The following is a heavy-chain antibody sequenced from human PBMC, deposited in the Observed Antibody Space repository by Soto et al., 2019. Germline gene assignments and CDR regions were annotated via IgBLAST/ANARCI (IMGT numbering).Heavy chain of an antibody. D-gene: IGHD2-15*01. CDR1: GFTFSSYG. CDR2: IWYDGSNK. CDR3: ARAGTLYCSGGSCSDYFDY. J-gene: IGHJ4*02. V-gene: IGHV3-33*01. Sequence: QVQLVESGGGVVQPGRSLRLSCAASGFTFSSYGMHWVRQAPGQGLEWVAVIWYDGSNKYYADSVKGRFTISRDNSKNTLYLQMNSLRAEDTAVYYCARAGTLYCSGGSCSDYFDYWGQGTLVTVSS.